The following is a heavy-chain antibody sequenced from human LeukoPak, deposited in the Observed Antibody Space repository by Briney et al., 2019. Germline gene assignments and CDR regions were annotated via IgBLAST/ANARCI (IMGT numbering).Heavy chain of an antibody. Sequence: GGSLRLSCAASGFTFDDYGMSWVRQAPGKGLEWVSGINWNGGSTGYADSVKGRFTISRDNSKNTLYLQMNSLRAEDTAVYYCAREPQHPWNYYDSSGALDYWGQGTLVTVSS. CDR2: INWNGGST. CDR3: AREPQHPWNYYDSSGALDY. CDR1: GFTFDDYG. V-gene: IGHV3-20*04. J-gene: IGHJ4*02. D-gene: IGHD3-22*01.